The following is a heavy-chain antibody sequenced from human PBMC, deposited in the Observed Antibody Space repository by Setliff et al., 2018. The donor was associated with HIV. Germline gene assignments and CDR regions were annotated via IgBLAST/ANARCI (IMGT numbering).Heavy chain of an antibody. CDR3: ARDYVWGRRAFDI. D-gene: IGHD3-16*01. Sequence: GGSLRLSCPASGFTFSNYWMSWVRQTPGKGLEWVANIKPDGSEKYYVDSVKGRFTISRDNAENSLYLQRNSLRAEDTAVYYRARDYVWGRRAFDIWGTGTMVTVSS. CDR2: IKPDGSEK. V-gene: IGHV3-7*01. CDR1: GFTFSNYW. J-gene: IGHJ3*02.